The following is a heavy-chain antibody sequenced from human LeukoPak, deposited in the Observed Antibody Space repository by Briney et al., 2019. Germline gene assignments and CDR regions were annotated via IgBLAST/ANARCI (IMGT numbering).Heavy chain of an antibody. V-gene: IGHV3-13*01. D-gene: IGHD3-10*01. CDR1: GFTFSSYA. CDR2: IGTAGDT. CDR3: ARGTRWFGEQRSAFDI. Sequence: QAGGSLRLSCAASGFTFSSYAMHWVRQATGKGLEWVSAIGTAGDTYYPGSVKGRFTISRENAKNSLYLQMNSLRAGDTAVYYCARGTRWFGEQRSAFDIWGQGTMVTVSS. J-gene: IGHJ3*02.